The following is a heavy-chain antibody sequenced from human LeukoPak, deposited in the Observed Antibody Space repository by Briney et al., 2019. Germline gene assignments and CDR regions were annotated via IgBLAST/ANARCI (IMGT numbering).Heavy chain of an antibody. CDR2: INPNSGGT. CDR1: GYTFTGYY. V-gene: IGHV1-2*02. Sequence: ASVKVSCKASGYTFTGYYMHWVRQAPGQGLEGMGWINPNSGGTNYAQKFQGRVTMTRDTSISTAYMELSRLRSDDTAVYYCARGSSIAARRQNLAFDYWGQGTLVTVAS. CDR3: ARGSSIAARRQNLAFDY. D-gene: IGHD6-6*01. J-gene: IGHJ4*02.